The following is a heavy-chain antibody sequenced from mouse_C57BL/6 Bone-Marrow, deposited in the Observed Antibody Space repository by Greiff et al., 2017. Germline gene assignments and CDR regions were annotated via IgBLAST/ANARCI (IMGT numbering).Heavy chain of an antibody. V-gene: IGHV1-52*01. Sequence: QVQLKQPGAELVRPGSSVKLSCKASGYTFTSYWMHWVKQRPIQGLEWIGNIDPSDSETHYNQKFKDKATLTVDKSSSTAYMQLSSLTSEDSAVYYCARRGAIVTMDYWGQGTSVTVSS. CDR1: GYTFTSYW. CDR3: ARRGAIVTMDY. CDR2: IDPSDSET. D-gene: IGHD2-5*01. J-gene: IGHJ4*01.